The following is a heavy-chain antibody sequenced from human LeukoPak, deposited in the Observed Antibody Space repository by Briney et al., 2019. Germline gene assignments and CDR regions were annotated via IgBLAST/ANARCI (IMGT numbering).Heavy chain of an antibody. D-gene: IGHD3-22*01. J-gene: IGHJ3*02. CDR1: GGSFSGYY. CDR2: INHSGST. Sequence: SETLSLTCAVYGGSFSGYYWSWIRQPPGKGLEWIGEINHSGSTNYNPSLKSRVTISVDTSKNQFSLKLSSVTAADTAVYYCARGDYDSSGGAFDIWGQGTMVTVSS. CDR3: ARGDYDSSGGAFDI. V-gene: IGHV4-34*01.